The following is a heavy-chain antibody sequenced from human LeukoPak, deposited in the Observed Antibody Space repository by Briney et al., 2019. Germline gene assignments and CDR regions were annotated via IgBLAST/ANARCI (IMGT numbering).Heavy chain of an antibody. CDR2: ISGSGAST. CDR1: AFTFNSLA. Sequence: GGSLRLSCAASAFTFNSLAMSWLPQAPGGGLEWGTYISGSGASTYYAHSVKGRFTISRDNSRNTLYLQMSSLRAEDTAVYYCAKSHSVAVAGTYSTYYFDSWGQGTLVTVCS. V-gene: IGHV3-23*01. CDR3: AKSHSVAVAGTYSTYYFDS. D-gene: IGHD6-19*01. J-gene: IGHJ4*02.